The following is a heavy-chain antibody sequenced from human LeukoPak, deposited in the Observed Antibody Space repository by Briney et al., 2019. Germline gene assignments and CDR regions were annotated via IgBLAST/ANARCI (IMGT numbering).Heavy chain of an antibody. CDR3: GASRQYVGAFDI. D-gene: IGHD3-16*01. J-gene: IGHJ3*02. CDR1: GFTFSSYE. CDR2: ISSSSTII. Sequence: GGSLRLPCAASGFTFSSYELYWVRQAPGKGLEWISYISSSSTIIKYADSVRGRFTISRDDARESLYLQMSSLRADDTAIYYCGASRQYVGAFDIWGQGTLVTVSS. V-gene: IGHV3-48*03.